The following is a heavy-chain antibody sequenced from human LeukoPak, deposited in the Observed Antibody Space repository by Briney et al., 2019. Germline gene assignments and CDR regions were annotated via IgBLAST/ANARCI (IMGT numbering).Heavy chain of an antibody. CDR1: GGSISSYY. J-gene: IGHJ4*02. Sequence: SETLSLTCTVSGGSISSYYWSWIRQPAGKGLEWIGRIYTSGSTDYNPSLQSRVTISVDTSKNQISLKLSSVTAADTAVYYCARHDSSGYYWFDYWGQGTLVTVSS. CDR3: ARHDSSGYYWFDY. V-gene: IGHV4-4*07. D-gene: IGHD3-22*01. CDR2: IYTSGST.